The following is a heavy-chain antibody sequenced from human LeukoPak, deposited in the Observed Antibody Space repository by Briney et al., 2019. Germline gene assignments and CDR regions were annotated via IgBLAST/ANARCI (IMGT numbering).Heavy chain of an antibody. CDR1: GFTFSSYE. Sequence: GGSLRLSCAASGFTFSSYEMNWVRQAPGKGLEWVSYISSSGSTIYYADSVKGRFTISRDNAKNSLYLQVNSLRAEDTAVYYCASPPPSYSSGWYQRYWGQGTLVTVSS. J-gene: IGHJ4*02. CDR3: ASPPPSYSSGWYQRY. D-gene: IGHD6-19*01. V-gene: IGHV3-48*03. CDR2: ISSSGSTI.